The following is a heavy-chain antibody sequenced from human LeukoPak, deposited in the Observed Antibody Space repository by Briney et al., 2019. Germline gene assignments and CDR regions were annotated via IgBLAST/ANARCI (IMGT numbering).Heavy chain of an antibody. V-gene: IGHV4-4*02. CDR2: VHLDGRT. CDR3: AREGGFYRPLDY. D-gene: IGHD3-3*01. CDR1: GGSVINTNW. J-gene: IGHJ4*02. Sequence: PSGTLSLTCGVSGGSVINTNWWTWVRQPPGKGLEWIGEVHLDGRTNYNPSLESRLTMSVDVSENQVSLKLTSATAADTAVYYCAREGGFYRPLDYSGQGTLVTVSS.